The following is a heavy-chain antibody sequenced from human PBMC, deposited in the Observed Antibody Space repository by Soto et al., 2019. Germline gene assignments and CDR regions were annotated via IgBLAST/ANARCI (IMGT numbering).Heavy chain of an antibody. J-gene: IGHJ1*01. CDR2: ISYDGSNK. V-gene: IGHV3-30-3*01. Sequence: VQLVESGGGVVQPGRSLRLSCAASGFTFSSYAMHWVRQAPGKGLEWVAVISYDGSNKYYADSVKGRFTISRDNSKNTLYLQMNSLRAEDTAVYYCARDGIGGSSSWYAEYFQHWGQGTLVTVSS. CDR3: ARDGIGGSSSWYAEYFQH. D-gene: IGHD6-13*01. CDR1: GFTFSSYA.